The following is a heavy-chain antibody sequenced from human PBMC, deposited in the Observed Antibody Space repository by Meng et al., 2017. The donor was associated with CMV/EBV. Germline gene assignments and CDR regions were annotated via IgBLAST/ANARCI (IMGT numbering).Heavy chain of an antibody. J-gene: IGHJ6*02. CDR2: MNPNSDHA. D-gene: IGHD6-13*01. V-gene: IGHV1-8*03. Sequence: ASVKVSCKTSGYAFTSYDIIWVRQAAGQGLEWMGWMNPNSDHAGYAQNFRGRVTFTRDTSKRTAYMELSSLRSEDTAVYYCARDHRTIAAAGSVSYYYGMDVWGQGTTVTVSS. CDR1: GYAFTSYD. CDR3: ARDHRTIAAAGSVSYYYGMDV.